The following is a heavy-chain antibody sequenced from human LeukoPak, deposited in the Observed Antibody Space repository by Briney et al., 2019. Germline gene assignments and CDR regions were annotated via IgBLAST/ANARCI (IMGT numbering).Heavy chain of an antibody. CDR2: TYYRSKWYS. V-gene: IGHV6-1*01. J-gene: IGHJ4*02. Sequence: SQTLSLTCAISGDSVSSNGAAWNWVRQSPSRGLEWLGRTYYRSKWYSDYAVSVKSRININPDTSKNQFSLQLNSVTPEDTALYYCARDGYASSWPFDYWGQGTLVTVSS. D-gene: IGHD6-13*01. CDR1: GDSVSSNGAA. CDR3: ARDGYASSWPFDY.